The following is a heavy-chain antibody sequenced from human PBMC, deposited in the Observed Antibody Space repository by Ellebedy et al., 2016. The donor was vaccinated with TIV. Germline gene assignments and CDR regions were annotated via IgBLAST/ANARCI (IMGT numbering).Heavy chain of an antibody. CDR1: GGSFSSYY. CDR3: ARDDTSMVRGVAAAYDI. CDR2: MYYSGRT. V-gene: IGHV4-59*01. J-gene: IGHJ3*02. Sequence: SETLSLTCTVSGGSFSSYYWSWIRQTPGKGLEWIGYMYYSGRTNYNPSLRSRVTISVDTSKNQFSLKLNSVTAADAAVYYCARDDTSMVRGVAAAYDIWGQGTMVTVSS. D-gene: IGHD3-10*01.